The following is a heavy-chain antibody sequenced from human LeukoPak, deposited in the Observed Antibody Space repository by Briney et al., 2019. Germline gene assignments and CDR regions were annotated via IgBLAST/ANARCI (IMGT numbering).Heavy chain of an antibody. D-gene: IGHD6-19*01. CDR3: ARDGIAVAGPGWAFDI. J-gene: IGHJ3*02. Sequence: PSETLSLTCTVSGYSISSGYYWGWIRQPPGKGLEWIGSIYHSGSTYYNPSLKSRVTISVDTSKNQFSLKLSSVTAADTAVYYCARDGIAVAGPGWAFDIWGQGTMVTVSS. V-gene: IGHV4-38-2*02. CDR1: GYSISSGYY. CDR2: IYHSGST.